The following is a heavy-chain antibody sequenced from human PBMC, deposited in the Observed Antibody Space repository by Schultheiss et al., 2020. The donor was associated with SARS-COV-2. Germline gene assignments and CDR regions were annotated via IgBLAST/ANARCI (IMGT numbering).Heavy chain of an antibody. CDR3: ARDSPFIVGPFDY. CDR2: ISSSGSTI. Sequence: GGSLRLSCAASGFTFSSYAMHWVRQAPGKGLEWLSYISSSGSTIYYADSVKGRFTISRDNAKNSLYLQMNSLRDEDTAVYYCARDSPFIVGPFDYWGQGTLVTVSS. V-gene: IGHV3-48*02. CDR1: GFTFSSYA. J-gene: IGHJ4*02. D-gene: IGHD1-26*01.